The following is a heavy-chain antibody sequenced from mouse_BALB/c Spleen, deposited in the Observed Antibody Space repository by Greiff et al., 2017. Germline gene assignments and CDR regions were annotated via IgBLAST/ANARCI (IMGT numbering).Heavy chain of an antibody. J-gene: IGHJ4*01. Sequence: VQRVESGPGLVAPSQSLSITCTVSGFSLTSYGVHWVRQPPGKGLEWLGVIWAGGSTNYNSALMSRLSISKDNSKSQVFLKMNSLQTDDTAMYYCARDPHYYYGSSYGDAMDYWGQGTSVTVSS. CDR1: GFSLTSYG. D-gene: IGHD1-1*01. V-gene: IGHV2-9*02. CDR3: ARDPHYYYGSSYGDAMDY. CDR2: IWAGGST.